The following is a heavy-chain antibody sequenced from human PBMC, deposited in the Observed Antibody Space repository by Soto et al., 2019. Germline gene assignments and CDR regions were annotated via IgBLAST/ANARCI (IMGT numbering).Heavy chain of an antibody. CDR3: ARESIAAAGGYDP. J-gene: IGHJ5*02. Sequence: TQSLTCAVSGGSISSYYWSWIRQPAGKGLEWIGRIYTSGSTNYNPSLKSRVTMSVDTSKNQFSLKLSSVAAADTAVYYCARESIAAAGGYDPWGQVPRVTFST. CDR2: IYTSGST. D-gene: IGHD6-13*01. V-gene: IGHV4-4*07. CDR1: GGSISSYY.